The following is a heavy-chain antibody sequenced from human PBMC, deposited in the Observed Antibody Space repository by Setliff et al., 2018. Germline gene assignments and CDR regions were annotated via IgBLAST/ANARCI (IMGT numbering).Heavy chain of an antibody. J-gene: IGHJ6*03. Sequence: KTSETMSLTCTVSSGSVSRDYWSWIRPPPEKGLEWIGYISSSGSTKNNPSLKSRVTISVDTSKNQFSLKLNSVTAADTAIYYCARTYYYASGRSGYYYYYYYMDAWGKGTTVTVSS. CDR2: ISSSGST. D-gene: IGHD3-10*01. CDR3: ARTYYYASGRSGYYYYYYYMDA. V-gene: IGHV4-4*08. CDR1: SGSVSRDY.